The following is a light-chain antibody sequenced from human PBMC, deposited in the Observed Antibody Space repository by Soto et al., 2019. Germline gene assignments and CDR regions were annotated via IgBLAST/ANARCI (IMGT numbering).Light chain of an antibody. CDR1: QSVLYSSNNKNY. Sequence: DIVMTQSPDSLAVSLGERATINCKSSQSVLYSSNNKNYLAWYQQKPGQPPKLLIYWASTRESGVPDRFSGSGSGTAFILTIISLLAEDVAVYYCQQYSSTPPLTFGGGTKVEIK. CDR2: WAS. J-gene: IGKJ4*01. V-gene: IGKV4-1*01. CDR3: QQYSSTPPLT.